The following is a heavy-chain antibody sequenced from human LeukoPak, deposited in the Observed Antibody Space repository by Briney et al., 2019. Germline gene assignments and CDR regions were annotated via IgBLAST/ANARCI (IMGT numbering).Heavy chain of an antibody. J-gene: IGHJ4*02. Sequence: GSSVKVSCKASGGTFSSYAISWVRQAPGQGLEWMGGIIPIFGTANYAQKFQGRVTITTDESTSTAYMELSSLRSEDTAVYYCARDSGLEYSSSLGDYWGQGTLVTVSS. D-gene: IGHD6-13*01. CDR2: IIPIFGTA. CDR3: ARDSGLEYSSSLGDY. CDR1: GGTFSSYA. V-gene: IGHV1-69*05.